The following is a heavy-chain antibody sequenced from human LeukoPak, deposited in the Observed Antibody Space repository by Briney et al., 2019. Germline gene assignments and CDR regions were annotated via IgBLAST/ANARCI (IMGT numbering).Heavy chain of an antibody. J-gene: IGHJ5*02. V-gene: IGHV3-49*03. CDR1: GFTFGDYA. Sequence: GRSLRLSCTASGFTFGDYAMSWFRQAPGKGLEWVGFIRRKAYGGTIEYAASVKGRFTISRDDSKDTAFLHMDSLKTEDTALYYCTRDRGTYNWFDPWGQGTLVTVSS. CDR2: IRRKAYGGTI. D-gene: IGHD5-24*01. CDR3: TRDRGTYNWFDP.